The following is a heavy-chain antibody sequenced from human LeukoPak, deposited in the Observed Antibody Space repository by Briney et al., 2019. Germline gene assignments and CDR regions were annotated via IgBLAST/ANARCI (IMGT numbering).Heavy chain of an antibody. CDR1: GGTFSSYA. V-gene: IGHV1-69*01. D-gene: IGHD3-3*01. CDR2: IIPIFGTA. Sequence: GASVKVSCKASGGTFSSYAISWVRQAPGQGLEWMGGIIPIFGTANYAQKFQGRVTITADESTSTAYMELSSLRSEDTAVYYCARAVAYYDFWSGYWTWGQGTLVTVSS. J-gene: IGHJ5*02. CDR3: ARAVAYYDFWSGYWT.